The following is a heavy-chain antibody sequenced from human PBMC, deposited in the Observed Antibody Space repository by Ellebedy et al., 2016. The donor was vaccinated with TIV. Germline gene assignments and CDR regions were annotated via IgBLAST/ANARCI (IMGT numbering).Heavy chain of an antibody. J-gene: IGHJ5*02. CDR3: GREGYWTVTS. CDR1: GFTFSTYD. Sequence: PGGSLRLSCAASGFTFSTYDMFWVRQAARKGLEWVSTIGTAGDTYYAGSVKGRFTISRDDSKNSVYLQMNSLKTEDTAVYYCGREGYWTVTSWGQGTLVTVSS. D-gene: IGHD2-8*02. V-gene: IGHV3-13*01. CDR2: IGTAGDT.